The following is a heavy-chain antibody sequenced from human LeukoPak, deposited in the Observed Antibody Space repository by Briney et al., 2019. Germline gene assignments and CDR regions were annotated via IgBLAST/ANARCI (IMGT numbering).Heavy chain of an antibody. Sequence: SETLSLTCTVSGGSISSSSYYWGWIRQPPGKGLERIGSIYYSGSTYYNPSLKSRVTISVDTSKNQFSLKLSSVTAADTAVYYCARGRGGATNYWGQGTLVTVSS. CDR3: ARGRGGATNY. J-gene: IGHJ4*02. CDR2: IYYSGST. CDR1: GGSISSSSYY. D-gene: IGHD1-26*01. V-gene: IGHV4-39*07.